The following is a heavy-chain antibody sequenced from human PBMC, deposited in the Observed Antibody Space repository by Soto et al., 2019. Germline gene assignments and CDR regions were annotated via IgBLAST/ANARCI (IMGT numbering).Heavy chain of an antibody. CDR3: ARSIRFLEWLPHFDP. D-gene: IGHD3-3*01. Sequence: ASVKVSCKASGYTFTGYYMHWVRQAPGQGLEWMGWINPNSGGTNYAQKFQGRVTMTRDTSTSTAYMELSSLRSDDTAVYYCARSIRFLEWLPHFDPWGQGTLVTVSS. V-gene: IGHV1-2*02. J-gene: IGHJ5*02. CDR2: INPNSGGT. CDR1: GYTFTGYY.